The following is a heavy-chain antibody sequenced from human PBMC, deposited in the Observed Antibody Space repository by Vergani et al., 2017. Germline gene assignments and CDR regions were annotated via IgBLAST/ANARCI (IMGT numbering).Heavy chain of an antibody. CDR3: AREGVTYDFWGGYRYNWFDP. D-gene: IGHD3-3*01. CDR1: GGTFSSYA. Sequence: QVQLVQSGAEVKKPGSSVKVSCKASGGTFSSYAVSWVRQAPGQGLEWMGGIIPIFGTANYAQKFQGRVTITADKSTSTAYMELSSLRSEDTAVYYCAREGVTYDFWGGYRYNWFDPWGQGTLVTVSS. V-gene: IGHV1-69*06. CDR2: IIPIFGTA. J-gene: IGHJ5*02.